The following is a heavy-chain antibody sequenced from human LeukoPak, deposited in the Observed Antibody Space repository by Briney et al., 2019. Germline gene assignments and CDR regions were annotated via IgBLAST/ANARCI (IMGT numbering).Heavy chain of an antibody. CDR2: IHSSGTT. V-gene: IGHV4-59*01. D-gene: IGHD6-25*01. CDR1: GDSISGYY. J-gene: IGHJ5*02. CDR3: ARGGASSEWFDP. Sequence: SETLSLTCTVSGDSISGYYWSWIRQPPGKGLEWIAFIHSSGTTNYNPSLKSRVSKSVDTSNNQFSLNVNSVAAADTAVYYCARGGASSEWFDPWGQGTLVTVSS.